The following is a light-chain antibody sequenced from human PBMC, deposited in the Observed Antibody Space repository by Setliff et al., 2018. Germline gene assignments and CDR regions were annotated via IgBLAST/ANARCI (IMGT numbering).Light chain of an antibody. Sequence: QSALAQPASVSGSPGQSITISCTGTSNDVGGYDYVSWYQQYPGKAPKLIIYEVSKWPSGGSDRFSGSKSGNTASLTISGLQAEDEADYYCNSYTRRGTYVFGIGTKVTVL. CDR2: EVS. V-gene: IGLV2-14*01. J-gene: IGLJ1*01. CDR3: NSYTRRGTYV. CDR1: SNDVGGYDY.